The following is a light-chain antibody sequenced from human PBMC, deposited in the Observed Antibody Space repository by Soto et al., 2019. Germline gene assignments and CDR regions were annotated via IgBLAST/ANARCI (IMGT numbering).Light chain of an antibody. Sequence: DIILTQSPAIVSVSPGEIATLSCRASRSVSTNLAWYQHKHGQAPRLLIYGASTRVTDIPARFSGSGSGTDFTLTINYLKSEDFGVYYCQQYDKSLPPVTFGGGTKVEI. J-gene: IGKJ4*01. CDR3: QQYDKSLPPVT. V-gene: IGKV3-15*01. CDR1: RSVSTN. CDR2: GAS.